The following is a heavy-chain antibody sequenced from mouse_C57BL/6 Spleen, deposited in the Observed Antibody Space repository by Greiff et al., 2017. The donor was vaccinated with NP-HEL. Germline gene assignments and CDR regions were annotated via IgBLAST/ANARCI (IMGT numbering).Heavy chain of an antibody. J-gene: IGHJ3*01. D-gene: IGHD1-1*01. CDR2: IDPENGDT. V-gene: IGHV14-4*01. Sequence: EVKLQQSGAELVRPGASVKLSCTASGFNIKDDYMHWVKQRPEQGLEWIGWIDPENGDTEYASKFQGKATITADTSSNTAYLQLSSLTSEDTAVYYCTTTYYYTWFAYGGQGTLVTVSA. CDR3: TTTYYYTWFAY. CDR1: GFNIKDDY.